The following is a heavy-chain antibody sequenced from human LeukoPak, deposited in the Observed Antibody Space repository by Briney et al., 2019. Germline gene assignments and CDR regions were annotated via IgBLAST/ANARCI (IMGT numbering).Heavy chain of an antibody. D-gene: IGHD1-7*01. Sequence: ASAKVSCKASGDTFTPYYIHWVRQAPGQGLEWMGWINPNSDDTHHAQKFQGRVTMTRDTSISTAYMDLSRLRSDDTAVYYCARGHITATLHFDYRGQGTLVTVSS. CDR3: ARGHITATLHFDY. CDR1: GDTFTPYY. CDR2: INPNSDDT. V-gene: IGHV1-2*02. J-gene: IGHJ4*02.